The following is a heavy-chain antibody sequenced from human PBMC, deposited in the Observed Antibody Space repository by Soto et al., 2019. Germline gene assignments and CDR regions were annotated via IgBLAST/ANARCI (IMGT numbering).Heavy chain of an antibody. V-gene: IGHV3-7*01. CDR2: IRQDGKDI. CDR1: GFTLSSYW. CDR3: GTDQWGGAFDI. Sequence: GGSLRLSCAASGFTLSSYWMAWVRQTPGKGLEFVANIRQDGKDINYVDSVKGRFTISRDNAKNSLFLQMNSLRDDDTAVYYCGTDQWGGAFDIGGQGTMVTVS. J-gene: IGHJ3*02. D-gene: IGHD3-10*01.